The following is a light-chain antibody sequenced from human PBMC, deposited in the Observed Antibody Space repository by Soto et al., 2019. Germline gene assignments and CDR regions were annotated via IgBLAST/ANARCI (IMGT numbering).Light chain of an antibody. CDR3: QQYNNWPVT. Sequence: EIVMTQSPATLSVSPGERATLSCRASQSVSGNLAWYQQKPGQAPRLLIYGASTRATGIPARFSGSGSGTEFTLTISSLQSEDFAVYNCQQYNNWPVTFGQGTKLEIK. J-gene: IGKJ2*01. CDR1: QSVSGN. V-gene: IGKV3-15*01. CDR2: GAS.